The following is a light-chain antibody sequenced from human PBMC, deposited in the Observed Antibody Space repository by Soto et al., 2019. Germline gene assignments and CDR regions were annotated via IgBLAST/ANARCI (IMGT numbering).Light chain of an antibody. V-gene: IGKV1-39*01. J-gene: IGKJ5*01. CDR1: HSISNY. Sequence: DIHLTQSPSSLSASVGDRVTITCRASHSISNYLNWYQHRLGKAPNLLIYAASSLQSGVPSRFSGSESGTDFTLTISNLQPEDSAIYFCQQSYNNPITFGQGTRLEIK. CDR3: QQSYNNPIT. CDR2: AAS.